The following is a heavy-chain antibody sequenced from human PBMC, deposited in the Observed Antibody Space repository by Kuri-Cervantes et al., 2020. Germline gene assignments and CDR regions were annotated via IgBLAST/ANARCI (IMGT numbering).Heavy chain of an antibody. CDR3: ARSIAVPEGVGDWFDP. Sequence: SETLSLTCAVYGGSFSGYYWSWIRQPPGKGLEWIGEINHSGSTNYNPSLKSRVTISVDTSKNHFSLKLRSVTAADTAVYFCARSIAVPEGVGDWFDPWGQGTLVTVSS. V-gene: IGHV4-34*01. CDR1: GGSFSGYY. J-gene: IGHJ5*02. D-gene: IGHD6-19*01. CDR2: INHSGST.